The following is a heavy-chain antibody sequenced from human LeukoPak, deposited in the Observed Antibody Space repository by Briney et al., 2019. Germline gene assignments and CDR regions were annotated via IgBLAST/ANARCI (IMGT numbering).Heavy chain of an antibody. V-gene: IGHV1-18*01. D-gene: IGHD3-22*01. CDR3: ARDDRPSYYDSSGFPPAYGMDV. CDR2: ISTYNGST. CDR1: GYTFTSYG. Sequence: GASVKVSCKASGYTFTSYGISWVRQAPGQGLEWMGWISTYNGSTNYAQKLQGRVTMTTDTSTSTAYMELRSLRSDDTAVYYCARDDRPSYYDSSGFPPAYGMDVWGQGTTVTVSS. J-gene: IGHJ6*02.